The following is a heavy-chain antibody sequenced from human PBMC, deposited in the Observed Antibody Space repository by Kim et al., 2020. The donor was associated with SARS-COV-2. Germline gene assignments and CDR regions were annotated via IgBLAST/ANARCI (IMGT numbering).Heavy chain of an antibody. CDR2: IKSDGSSK. V-gene: IGHV3-74*01. CDR3: ASGASGFDP. CDR1: GFNVSGYW. Sequence: GGSLRLSCEASGFNVSGYWMNWVRQVPGKGLVWVSRIKSDGSSKSYAESVKGRFTISRDNAKNTLYLQMNSLRAEDTAVYYCASGASGFDPWGQGTLVTV. J-gene: IGHJ5*02. D-gene: IGHD3-3*01.